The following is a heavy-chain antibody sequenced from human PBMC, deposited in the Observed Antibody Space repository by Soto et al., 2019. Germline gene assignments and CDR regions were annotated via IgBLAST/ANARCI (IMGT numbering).Heavy chain of an antibody. CDR3: AHRRSYNAWTVRNNWFDP. D-gene: IGHD3-10*01. Sequence: QITLKESGPTLVKPTQTLTLTCTFSGFSLTTGGVGVGWIRQPPGKALEWLALIYWDDAKRYSPSLKSRLTITKDTSENQVVLTMTNMDPMDTATYYCAHRRSYNAWTVRNNWFDPWGQGTLVTVSS. J-gene: IGHJ5*02. V-gene: IGHV2-5*02. CDR1: GFSLTTGGVG. CDR2: IYWDDAK.